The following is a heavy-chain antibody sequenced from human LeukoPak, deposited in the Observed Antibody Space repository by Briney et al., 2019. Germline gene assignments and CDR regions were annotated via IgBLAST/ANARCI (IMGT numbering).Heavy chain of an antibody. CDR2: ISSSSSYI. V-gene: IGHV3-21*01. J-gene: IGHJ4*02. Sequence: PGGSLRLSCAASGFTFSSYSMNWVRQAPGKGLEWVSSISSSSSYIYYADSVKGRFTISRDNAKNSLYLQMNSLRAEDTAVYYCAREPLVYHGSGSYSSDYWGQGALVTVSS. CDR1: GFTFSSYS. CDR3: AREPLVYHGSGSYSSDY. D-gene: IGHD3-10*01.